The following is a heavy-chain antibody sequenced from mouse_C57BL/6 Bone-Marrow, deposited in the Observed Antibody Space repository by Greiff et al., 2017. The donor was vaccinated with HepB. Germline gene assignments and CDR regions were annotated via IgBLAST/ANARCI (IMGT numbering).Heavy chain of an antibody. Sequence: QVQLQQSGAELVRPGTSVKVSCKASGYAFTNYLIEWVKQRPGQGLEWIGVINPGSGGTNYNEKFKGKATLTADKSSSTAYMQLSSLTSEDSAVYFCASSSGYSRDWFAYWGQGTLVTVSA. CDR2: INPGSGGT. V-gene: IGHV1-54*01. J-gene: IGHJ3*01. D-gene: IGHD3-2*02. CDR1: GYAFTNYL. CDR3: ASSSGYSRDWFAY.